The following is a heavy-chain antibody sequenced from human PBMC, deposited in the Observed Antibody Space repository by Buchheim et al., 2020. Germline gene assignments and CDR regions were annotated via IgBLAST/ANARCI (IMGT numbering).Heavy chain of an antibody. CDR3: AALGGRVDY. CDR1: GFTFSTYA. Sequence: EVQLVESGGGLVQPGGSLRLSCTASGFTFSTYAMSWVRQAPGKGQEWVSGISGSGDYTGYADSVKGHFTISSDNSTNTLYLQMNSLRAEDTAVYYCAALGGRVDYWGQGTL. J-gene: IGHJ4*02. D-gene: IGHD1-26*01. CDR2: ISGSGDYT. V-gene: IGHV3-23*04.